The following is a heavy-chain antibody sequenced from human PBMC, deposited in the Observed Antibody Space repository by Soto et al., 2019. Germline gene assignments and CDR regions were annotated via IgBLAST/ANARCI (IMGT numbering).Heavy chain of an antibody. CDR3: ARPSIDFVLVHTSRSGMDV. Sequence: ASVKVSCKASGYTITSHYMHWVRQAPGQGLEWMGVINPSGGSTSYAQKFQGRVTMTRDTSTSTVYMELSSLRSEDTAVYYCARPSIDFVLVHTSRSGMDVWGQGTTVTVSS. CDR1: GYTITSHY. D-gene: IGHD2-2*01. CDR2: INPSGGST. V-gene: IGHV1-46*01. J-gene: IGHJ6*02.